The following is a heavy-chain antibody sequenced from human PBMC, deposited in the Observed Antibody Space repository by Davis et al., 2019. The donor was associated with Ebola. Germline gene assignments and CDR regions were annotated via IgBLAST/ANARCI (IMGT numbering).Heavy chain of an antibody. Sequence: GGSLRLSCAASGFTFSSYGMHWVRQAPGKGLEWVAVIWYDGSNKYYADSVKGRFTISRDNSKNSLYLQMNSLRTEDTALYYCAKDIHGMDVWGQGTTVTVSS. CDR3: AKDIHGMDV. V-gene: IGHV3-33*03. CDR1: GFTFSSYG. D-gene: IGHD2-2*02. CDR2: IWYDGSNK. J-gene: IGHJ6*02.